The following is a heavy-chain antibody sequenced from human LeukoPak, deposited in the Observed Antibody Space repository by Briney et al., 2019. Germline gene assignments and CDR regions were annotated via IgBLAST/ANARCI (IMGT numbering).Heavy chain of an antibody. CDR2: ISSSSSYI. CDR1: GFTFSSYS. V-gene: IGHV3-21*01. D-gene: IGHD6-13*01. Sequence: GGSLRLSCAASGFTFSSYSMNWVRQAPGKGLECVSSISSSSSYIYYADSVKGRFTISRDNAKNSLYLQMNSLRAEDTAVYYCARGIIAAAGYLYWGQGTLVTVSS. CDR3: ARGIIAAAGYLY. J-gene: IGHJ4*02.